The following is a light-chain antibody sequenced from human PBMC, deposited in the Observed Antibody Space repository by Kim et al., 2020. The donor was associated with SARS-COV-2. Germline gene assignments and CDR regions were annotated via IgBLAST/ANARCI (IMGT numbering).Light chain of an antibody. CDR2: YDN. J-gene: IGLJ2*01. Sequence: APGKTATITCGGNNIGDKSVHWYQQKPGQAPLLVLYYDNDRPSGIPERFSGSNSGNTATLTISTVEAGDEADYYCQVWDSSSDHVVFGGGTQLTV. V-gene: IGLV3-21*04. CDR1: NIGDKS. CDR3: QVWDSSSDHVV.